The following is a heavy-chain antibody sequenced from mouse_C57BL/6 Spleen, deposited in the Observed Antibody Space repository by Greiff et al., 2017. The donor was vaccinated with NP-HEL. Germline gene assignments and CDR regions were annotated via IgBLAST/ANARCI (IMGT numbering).Heavy chain of an antibody. CDR3: ARRDYYGSSYQGYFDY. CDR2: IYPGDGDT. V-gene: IGHV1-80*01. D-gene: IGHD1-1*01. CDR1: GYAFSSYW. J-gene: IGHJ2*01. Sequence: VQLQESGAELVKPGASVKISCKASGYAFSSYWMNWVKQRPGKGLEWIGQIYPGDGDTNYNGKFKGKATLTADKSSSTAYMQLSSLTSEDSAVYFCARRDYYGSSYQGYFDYWGQGTTLTVSS.